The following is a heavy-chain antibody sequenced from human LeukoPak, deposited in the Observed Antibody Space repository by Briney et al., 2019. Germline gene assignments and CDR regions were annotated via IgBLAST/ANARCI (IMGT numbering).Heavy chain of an antibody. D-gene: IGHD2-2*01. Sequence: GASVKVSCKASGYTFTGYYMHWVRQAPGQGLEWMGWINPNSGGTNYAQKFQGRVTMTRDTSISTAYMELSRLRSDDTAVYYCATTPPMTVVVPAARDNWFDPWGQGTLVTVSS. CDR3: ATTPPMTVVVPAARDNWFDP. CDR2: INPNSGGT. J-gene: IGHJ5*02. CDR1: GYTFTGYY. V-gene: IGHV1-2*02.